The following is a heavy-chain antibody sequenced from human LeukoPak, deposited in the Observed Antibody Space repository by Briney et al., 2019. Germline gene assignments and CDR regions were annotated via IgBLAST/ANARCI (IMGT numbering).Heavy chain of an antibody. CDR3: ARGRGYSYGPAVDY. CDR2: IYHSGST. Sequence: SETLSLTCTVSGGPVSGGGYYWSWIRQPPGKGLEWIGYIYHSGSTYYNPSLQSRVTISIDRSKNQFSLKLSSVTAADTAVYYCARGRGYSYGPAVDYWGQGTLVTVSS. D-gene: IGHD5-18*01. CDR1: GGPVSGGGYY. J-gene: IGHJ4*02. V-gene: IGHV4-30-2*01.